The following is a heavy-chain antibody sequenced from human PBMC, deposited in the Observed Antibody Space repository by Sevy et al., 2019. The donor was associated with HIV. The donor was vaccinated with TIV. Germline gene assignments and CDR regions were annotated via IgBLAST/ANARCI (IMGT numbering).Heavy chain of an antibody. CDR3: ATTREYYEDSSGYLDF. D-gene: IGHD3-22*01. CDR2: FDPEDGET. CDR1: GKTLSELS. Sequence: ASVKVSCKVSGKTLSELSMHWVRQAPGKGLEWMGRFDPEDGETIYAQKFQGRVTLTEDTCTDTAYMELRSLKSEDTAVYYCATTREYYEDSSGYLDFWGQGTLVTVSS. V-gene: IGHV1-24*01. J-gene: IGHJ4*02.